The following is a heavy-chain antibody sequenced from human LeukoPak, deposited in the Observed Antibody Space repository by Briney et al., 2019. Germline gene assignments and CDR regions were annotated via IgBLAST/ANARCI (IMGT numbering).Heavy chain of an antibody. J-gene: IGHJ4*02. CDR1: GYSISNGYY. CDR2: ICHSGST. V-gene: IGHV4-38-2*02. D-gene: IGHD3-22*01. Sequence: SETLSLTCTVSGYSISNGYYWGWIRQPPGKGLEWIGSICHSGSTYYNPSLKSRVTISVDTSKNQFSLRLSSVTAADTAVYYCARGIRTDSSGYHQPFFDYWGQGTLVTVSS. CDR3: ARGIRTDSSGYHQPFFDY.